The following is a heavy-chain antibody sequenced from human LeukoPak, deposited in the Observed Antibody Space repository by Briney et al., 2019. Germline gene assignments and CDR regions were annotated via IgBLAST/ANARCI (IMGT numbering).Heavy chain of an antibody. CDR3: AREGDTAMSYNWFDP. CDR2: IIPIFGTA. CDR1: GGTFSSYA. D-gene: IGHD5-18*01. J-gene: IGHJ5*02. V-gene: IGHV1-69*06. Sequence: ASVKVSCKASGGTFSSYAISRVRQAPGQGLEWMGGIIPIFGTANYAQKFQGRVTITADKSTSTAYMELSSLRSEDTAVYYCAREGDTAMSYNWFDPWGQGTLVTVSS.